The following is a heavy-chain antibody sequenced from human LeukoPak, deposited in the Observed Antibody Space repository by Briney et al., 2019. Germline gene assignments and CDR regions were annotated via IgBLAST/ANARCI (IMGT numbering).Heavy chain of an antibody. D-gene: IGHD3-22*01. J-gene: IGHJ4*02. CDR2: ISSSSSTI. V-gene: IGHV3-48*04. Sequence: GGSLRLSCAASGFTFSSYSMNWVRQAPGKGLEWVSYISSSSSTIYYADSVKGRFTISRDNAKNSLYLQMNSLRAEDTAVYYCARLFLTNYYDSSGPFDYWGQGTLVTVSS. CDR1: GFTFSSYS. CDR3: ARLFLTNYYDSSGPFDY.